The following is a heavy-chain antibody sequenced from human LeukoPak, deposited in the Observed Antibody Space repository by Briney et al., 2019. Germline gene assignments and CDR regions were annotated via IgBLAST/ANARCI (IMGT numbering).Heavy chain of an antibody. V-gene: IGHV4-59*01. J-gene: IGHJ4*02. CDR2: IYYSGST. CDR1: GASISGDY. D-gene: IGHD3-22*01. CDR3: ARQTEYYDSSGPQTFYDY. Sequence: SETLSLSCTVSGASISGDYWSWIRQPPGKGLEWIGYIYYSGSTKYNPSLKSRVTISVDMSKNQFSLKLSSVTAADTAVYYCARQTEYYDSSGPQTFYDYWGQGTLVTVSS.